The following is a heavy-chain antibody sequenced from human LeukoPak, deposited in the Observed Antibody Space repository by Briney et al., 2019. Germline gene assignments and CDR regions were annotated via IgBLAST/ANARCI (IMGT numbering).Heavy chain of an antibody. CDR3: AKVNDIVVVVAYVDY. V-gene: IGHV3-23*01. CDR2: ISGSGGST. CDR1: GFTFSSYA. Sequence: GGSLRLSCAASGFTFSSYAMSWVRQAPGKGLEWVAAISGSGGSTYYADSVKGRFTISRDNSKDTLYLQMNSLRAEDTAVYYCAKVNDIVVVVAYVDYWGQGTLVTVSS. J-gene: IGHJ4*02. D-gene: IGHD2-15*01.